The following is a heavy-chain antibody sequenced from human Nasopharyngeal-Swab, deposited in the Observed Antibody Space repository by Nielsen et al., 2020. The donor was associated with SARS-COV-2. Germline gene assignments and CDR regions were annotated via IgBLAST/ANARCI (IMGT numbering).Heavy chain of an antibody. V-gene: IGHV3-48*04. Sequence: GESLKISCAASGFTFSPYTMTWVRQAPGKGLEWLSYITGTSDSIRYADSVKGRFTISRDNAKKSLFLQMNGLTAEDTAVYYCARERGGGYGDYWGQGTLVTVSS. D-gene: IGHD5-12*01. CDR1: GFTFSPYT. J-gene: IGHJ4*02. CDR3: ARERGGGYGDY. CDR2: ITGTSDSI.